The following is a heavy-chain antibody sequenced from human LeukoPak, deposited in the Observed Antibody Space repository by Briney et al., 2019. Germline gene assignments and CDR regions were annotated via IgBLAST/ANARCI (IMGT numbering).Heavy chain of an antibody. J-gene: IGHJ4*02. CDR1: GFIFYSYA. V-gene: IGHV3-64*02. CDR3: TRGPGYDYVWGSYRADY. D-gene: IGHD3-16*02. CDR2: FTSSGGST. Sequence: PGGSLRLSCAASGFIFYSYAMHWVRQAPGRGLEYVSAFTSSGGSTFYADSVKGRFTNSRDNSKNTLYLQMGSLRADDMAVYYCTRGPGYDYVWGSYRADYWGQGTLVTVSS.